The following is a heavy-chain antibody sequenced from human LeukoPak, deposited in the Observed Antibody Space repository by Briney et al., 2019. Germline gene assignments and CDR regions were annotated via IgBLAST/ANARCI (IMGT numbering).Heavy chain of an antibody. CDR1: AYTFTDSY. CDR3: TRDHCTSINCYEYNYYGMDV. Sequence: ASVKVSCKASAYTFTDSYMHWVRQAPGQGLEWMGWINPNSGGTKYAQKFQGRVTMTRDTSISTAYMELSRLRSDDTAVYYCTRDHCTSINCYEYNYYGMDVWGQGTTVTVSS. D-gene: IGHD2-2*01. CDR2: INPNSGGT. V-gene: IGHV1-2*02. J-gene: IGHJ6*02.